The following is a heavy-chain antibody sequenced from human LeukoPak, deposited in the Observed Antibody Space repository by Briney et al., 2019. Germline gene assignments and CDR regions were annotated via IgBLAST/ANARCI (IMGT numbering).Heavy chain of an antibody. D-gene: IGHD1-26*01. CDR3: GQDWAWGAFGN. CDR1: GFILNNYG. J-gene: IGHJ4*02. CDR2: ITSVGVT. Sequence: GGSLRLSCAASGFILNNYGMNWVRQAPGKGLEWVSGITSVGVTFYASFVKGRFTISRDNSENTLYLQMNSLRAEDTALYYCGQDWAWGAFGNWGQGTLVTVSS. V-gene: IGHV3-23*01.